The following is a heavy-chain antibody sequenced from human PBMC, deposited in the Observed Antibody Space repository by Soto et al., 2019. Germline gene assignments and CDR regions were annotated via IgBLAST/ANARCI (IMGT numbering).Heavy chain of an antibody. D-gene: IGHD2-2*01. Sequence: GGSLRLSCEASGFNFNSYSMNWVRQAPGKGLEWVSHISGKSSTKYYADSVKGRFTISRDNAKNSLYLQMSSLRAEDTAVYYCARLVVPAAMTGYYLDVWGKGTTVTVSS. CDR2: ISGKSSTK. CDR1: GFNFNSYS. J-gene: IGHJ6*03. V-gene: IGHV3-48*01. CDR3: ARLVVPAAMTGYYLDV.